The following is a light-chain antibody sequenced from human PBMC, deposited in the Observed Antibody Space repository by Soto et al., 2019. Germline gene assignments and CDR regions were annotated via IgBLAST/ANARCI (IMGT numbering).Light chain of an antibody. V-gene: IGLV4-69*01. Sequence: QLVLTQSPSASASLGDSFKLTCTLSSGHSSYAIAWHQQQPEKGPRYLMKLSSDGSHSKGDGIPDRFSGSSSGAERYLTISGLQSEDEADYYCQTWDTGARVVFGGGTKLTVL. CDR2: LSSDGSH. CDR1: SGHSSYA. CDR3: QTWDTGARVV. J-gene: IGLJ2*01.